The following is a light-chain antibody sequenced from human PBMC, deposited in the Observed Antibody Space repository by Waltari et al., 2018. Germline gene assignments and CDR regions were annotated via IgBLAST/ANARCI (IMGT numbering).Light chain of an antibody. J-gene: IGLJ3*02. Sequence: QSALTQPASVSGSPGQSITISCTGTTSDVGSYNLVSWYQQHPGKAPKLMIYEGSKRPSVVSNRLSGSKSGNTASLTIAGLQAEDEADYYCCSYAGNSTWVFGGGTKLPVL. CDR3: CSYAGNSTWV. CDR1: TSDVGSYNL. V-gene: IGLV2-23*01. CDR2: EGS.